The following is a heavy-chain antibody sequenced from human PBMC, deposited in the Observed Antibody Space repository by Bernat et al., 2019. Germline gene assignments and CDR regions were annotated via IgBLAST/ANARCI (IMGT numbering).Heavy chain of an antibody. V-gene: IGHV1-2*06. CDR1: GYSLSDNY. Sequence: QVQLVQSGAEVKKPGASVKVSCKASGYSLSDNYMHWVRQAPGQGPEWMGRINPNSGGANYAQKFQGRVTMTRDTSINTAYMELSGLTSDDTAVYYCARWGGVGHCSSTSCHDGPFDFWGRGTLVTVSS. D-gene: IGHD2-2*01. J-gene: IGHJ4*02. CDR3: ARWGGVGHCSSTSCHDGPFDF. CDR2: INPNSGGA.